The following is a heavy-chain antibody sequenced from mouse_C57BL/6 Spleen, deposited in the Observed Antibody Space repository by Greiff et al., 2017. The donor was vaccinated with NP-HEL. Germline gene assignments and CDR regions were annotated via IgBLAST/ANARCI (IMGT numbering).Heavy chain of an antibody. J-gene: IGHJ1*03. D-gene: IGHD2-3*01. V-gene: IGHV1-64*01. CDR1: GYTFTSYW. CDR3: ARVDGYYWYFDV. Sequence: QVQLQQSGAELVKPGASVKLSCKASGYTFTSYWMHWVKQRPGQGLEWIGMIHPNSGSTNYNEKFKSKATLTVDKSSSTAYMQLSSLTSEDSAVYYCARVDGYYWYFDVWGTGTTVTVSS. CDR2: IHPNSGST.